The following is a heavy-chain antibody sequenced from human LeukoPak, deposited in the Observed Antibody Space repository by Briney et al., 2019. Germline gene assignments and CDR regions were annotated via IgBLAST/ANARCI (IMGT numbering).Heavy chain of an antibody. V-gene: IGHV1-69*13. D-gene: IGHD5-24*01. Sequence: GASVKVSCKVSGYTLTELSMHWVRQAPGKGLEWMGGIIPIFGTANYAQKFQGRVTITADESTSTAYMELSSLRSEDTAVYYCASRGDGYNRWAFDIWGQGTMVTVSS. J-gene: IGHJ3*02. CDR1: GYTLTELS. CDR2: IIPIFGTA. CDR3: ASRGDGYNRWAFDI.